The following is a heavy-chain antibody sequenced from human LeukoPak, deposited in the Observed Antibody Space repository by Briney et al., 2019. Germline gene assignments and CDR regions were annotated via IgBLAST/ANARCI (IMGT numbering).Heavy chain of an antibody. J-gene: IGHJ3*02. Sequence: ASVKVSCKASGGTFSSYAINWGRQAPGQGLEWMGRIIPLLEGINYAQTFHGRVTFTADTSTGTPYLDLTSLTFDATDVYYSTRGVAPSPDAFDIWGQGTMVSVFS. V-gene: IGHV1-69*04. CDR1: GGTFSSYA. CDR3: TRGVAPSPDAFDI. CDR2: IIPLLEGI. D-gene: IGHD3-10*01.